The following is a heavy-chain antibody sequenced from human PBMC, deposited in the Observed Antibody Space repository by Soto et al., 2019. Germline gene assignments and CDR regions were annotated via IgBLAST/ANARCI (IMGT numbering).Heavy chain of an antibody. CDR2: IYYRGNA. J-gene: IGHJ4*02. CDR1: DDSINSDKYY. D-gene: IGHD3-9*01. Sequence: SETLSLTCSVSDDSINSDKYYWGWIRQPPGKGLEWIGSIYYRGNAYYNPSLQTRVTISLDKSRSQFSLKLSSVTAADTAVYYCARGLHYEILTGPELNFEYWGQGTLVTVSS. CDR3: ARGLHYEILTGPELNFEY. V-gene: IGHV4-39*07.